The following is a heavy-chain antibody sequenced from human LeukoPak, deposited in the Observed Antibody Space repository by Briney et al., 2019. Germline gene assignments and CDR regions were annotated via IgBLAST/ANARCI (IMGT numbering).Heavy chain of an antibody. Sequence: GGSPRLSCAASRFTFSGYAMYWVRQAPGKGLEWVSCIDASGVNTYYADSVKGRFTISRDNSRNTLYLQMNSLRAEDTAVYYCAKGSGSGWYGWFDPWGQGTLVTVSS. V-gene: IGHV3-23*01. D-gene: IGHD6-19*01. J-gene: IGHJ5*02. CDR3: AKGSGSGWYGWFDP. CDR1: RFTFSGYA. CDR2: IDASGVNT.